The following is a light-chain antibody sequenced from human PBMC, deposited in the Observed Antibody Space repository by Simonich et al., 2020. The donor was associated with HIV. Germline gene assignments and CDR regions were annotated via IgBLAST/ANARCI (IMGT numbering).Light chain of an antibody. J-gene: IGLJ3*02. CDR1: SGHSSYA. CDR3: QTWGTGIWV. CDR2: LNSDGSH. V-gene: IGLV4-69*01. Sequence: QLVLTQSPSASASLGASVKLTCTLSSGHSSYAIAWHQQKPEKGTRYLMKLNSDGSHSKGDGIPDRFSGSSSGAERYLTISSLQSEDEADYYCQTWGTGIWVFGGGTKLTVL.